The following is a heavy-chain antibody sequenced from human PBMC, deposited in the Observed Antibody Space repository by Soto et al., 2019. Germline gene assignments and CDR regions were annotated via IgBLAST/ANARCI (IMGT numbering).Heavy chain of an antibody. D-gene: IGHD5-12*01. J-gene: IGHJ4*02. CDR3: ARGGGDSGYFFDY. V-gene: IGHV4-34*01. CDR2: MNQGGST. Sequence: QVQLQQWGAGLLKPSETLSLNCAVYGGSLSDSSWTWIRQPPGKGLEWIGEMNQGGSTKYNPSLKSRVPNSVDTSKNQFSLILTSVTAADTAVYHCARGGGDSGYFFDYWGQGTLVTVSS. CDR1: GGSLSDSS.